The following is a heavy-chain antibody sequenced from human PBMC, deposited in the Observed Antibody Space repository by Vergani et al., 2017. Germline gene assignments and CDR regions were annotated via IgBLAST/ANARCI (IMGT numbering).Heavy chain of an antibody. Sequence: VQLLESGGGLVQPGGSLRLSCAASGFTFSSYAMSWVRQAPGKGLEWVAVISYDGSNKYYADSVKGRFTISRDNSKNTLYLQMNSLRAEDTAVYYCAKVPIAGRDYWGQGTLVTVSS. CDR1: GFTFSSYA. CDR3: AKVPIAGRDY. J-gene: IGHJ4*02. D-gene: IGHD6-13*01. V-gene: IGHV3-30*18. CDR2: ISYDGSNK.